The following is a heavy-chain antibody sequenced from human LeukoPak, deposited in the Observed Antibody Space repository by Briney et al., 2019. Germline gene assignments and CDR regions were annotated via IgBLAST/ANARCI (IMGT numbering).Heavy chain of an antibody. CDR2: INSDGSST. V-gene: IGHV3-74*01. D-gene: IGHD3-10*01. CDR3: ARTYYYGSGSYYPTDY. CDR1: GFTFSSYW. Sequence: GGSLRLSCAASGFTFSSYWMHWVRQAPGKGLVWVSRINSDGSSTSYADSVKGRFTISRDNAKNTLYLQMNSLRAEDTAVYYCARTYYYGSGSYYPTDYWGQGTLVTVSS. J-gene: IGHJ4*02.